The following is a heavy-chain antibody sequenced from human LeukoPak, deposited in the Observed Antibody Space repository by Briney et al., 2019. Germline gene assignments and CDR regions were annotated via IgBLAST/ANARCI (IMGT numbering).Heavy chain of an antibody. V-gene: IGHV3-33*01. CDR2: IWYDGSDK. Sequence: PGGSLRLSCAASGFTFSNYDMHWVRKAPGKGPEWVAVIWYDGSDKYYADSVKGRFTISRDNSKNTLYLQMNSLRAEDTAVYCCARVRGYYFDYWGQGTLVTVSS. CDR3: ARVRGYYFDY. CDR1: GFTFSNYD. J-gene: IGHJ4*02.